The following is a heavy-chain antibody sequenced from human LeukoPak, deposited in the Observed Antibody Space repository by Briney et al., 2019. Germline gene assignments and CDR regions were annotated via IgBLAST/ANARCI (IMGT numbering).Heavy chain of an antibody. D-gene: IGHD1-26*01. CDR2: INAGNGNT. V-gene: IGHV1-3*01. J-gene: IGHJ3*02. CDR1: GYTFTSYA. CDR3: ARYVGATDAFDI. Sequence: ASVKVSCKASGYTFTSYAMHWVRQAPGQRLEWMGWINAGNGNTKYSQKFQGRVTITRDTSASTAYVELSSLRSEDTAVYYCARYVGATDAFDIWGQGTMVTVSS.